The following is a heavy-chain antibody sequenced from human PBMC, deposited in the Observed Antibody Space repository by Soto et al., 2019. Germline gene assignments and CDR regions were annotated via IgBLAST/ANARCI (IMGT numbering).Heavy chain of an antibody. Sequence: SVKVSCKASGGTFSSYTISWVRQAPGQGLEWMGRIIPILGIANYAQKFQGRVTITADKSTSTAYMELSSLRSEDTAVYYCASLQDIVVVPAAVDAFDIWGQGTMVTVSS. J-gene: IGHJ3*02. D-gene: IGHD2-2*01. CDR1: GGTFSSYT. V-gene: IGHV1-69*02. CDR2: IIPILGIA. CDR3: ASLQDIVVVPAAVDAFDI.